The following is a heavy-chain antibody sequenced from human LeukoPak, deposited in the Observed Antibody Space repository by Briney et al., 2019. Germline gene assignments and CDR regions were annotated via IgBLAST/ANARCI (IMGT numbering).Heavy chain of an antibody. CDR2: IKQDGSEK. CDR3: ARDGYLGYDFWSGYFDFDY. Sequence: GRSLRLSCAASGFTFSSYWMSWVRQAPGKGLEWVANIKQDGSEKYYVDSVKGRFTISRDNAKNSLYLQMNSLRAEDTAVYYCARDGYLGYDFWSGYFDFDYWGQGTLVTVSS. V-gene: IGHV3-7*01. CDR1: GFTFSSYW. J-gene: IGHJ4*02. D-gene: IGHD3-3*01.